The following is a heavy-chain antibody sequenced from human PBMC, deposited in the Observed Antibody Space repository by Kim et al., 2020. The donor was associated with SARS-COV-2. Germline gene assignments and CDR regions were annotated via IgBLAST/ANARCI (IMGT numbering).Heavy chain of an antibody. V-gene: IGHV3-48*02. J-gene: IGHJ4*02. Sequence: YYADSVKGRFTISRDNAKNSLYLQMNSLRDEDTAVYYCARDHYYGSGVDYWGQGTLVTVSS. D-gene: IGHD3-10*01. CDR3: ARDHYYGSGVDY.